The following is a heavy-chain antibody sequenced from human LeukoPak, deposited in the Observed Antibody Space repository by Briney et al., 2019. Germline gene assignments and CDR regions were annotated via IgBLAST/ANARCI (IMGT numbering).Heavy chain of an antibody. CDR3: ARGDLYSSSWYN. Sequence: SETLSLTRTVSGGSISSGDNYWSWIRQPPGKGLEWIGYIYYSGSTYYNPSLKSRVTISVDTSKNQFSLKLSSVSAADTAVYYCARGDLYSSSWYNWGQGTLVTVSS. J-gene: IGHJ4*02. CDR1: GGSISSGDNY. V-gene: IGHV4-30-4*08. D-gene: IGHD6-13*01. CDR2: IYYSGST.